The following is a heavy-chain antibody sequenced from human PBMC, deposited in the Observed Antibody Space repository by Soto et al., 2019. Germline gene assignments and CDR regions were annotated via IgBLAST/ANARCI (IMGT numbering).Heavy chain of an antibody. V-gene: IGHV1-69*01. CDR3: ARDLTVRGGGENWFDP. CDR1: GGTFSSYA. J-gene: IGHJ5*02. CDR2: IIPIFGTA. D-gene: IGHD3-10*01. Sequence: QVQLVQSGAEVKKPGSSVKVSCKASGGTFSSYAISWVRQAPGQGREWMGGIIPIFGTANYAQKFQGRVTITADESTSTAYMELSSLRSEVTAVYYFARDLTVRGGGENWFDPLGQGTLVTVSS.